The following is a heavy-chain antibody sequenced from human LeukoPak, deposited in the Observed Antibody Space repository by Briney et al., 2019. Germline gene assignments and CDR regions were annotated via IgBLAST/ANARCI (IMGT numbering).Heavy chain of an antibody. CDR3: ARDVGDCGGDCVDAFDI. Sequence: SETLSLTCTVSGVSISSGDYYWSWLRQPPGKGLEWIGYIYYSGSTYYTPSLKSRVTISVDTSKNQFSLKLSSVTAADTAVYYCARDVGDCGGDCVDAFDIWGQGTMVTVSS. CDR1: GVSISSGDYY. J-gene: IGHJ3*02. CDR2: IYYSGST. V-gene: IGHV4-30-4*01. D-gene: IGHD2-21*02.